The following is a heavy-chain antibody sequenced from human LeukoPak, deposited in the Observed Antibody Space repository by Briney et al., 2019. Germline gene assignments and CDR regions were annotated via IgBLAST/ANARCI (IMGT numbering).Heavy chain of an antibody. V-gene: IGHV3-69-1*01. CDR3: ARAKGSYSFDY. CDR2: ISSSSTI. CDR1: GGSFSGYY. Sequence: ETLSLTCAVYGGSFSGYYWSWIRQPPGKGLEWVSYISSSSTIYYADSVKGRFTIFRDNAKNSLYLQMNSLRAEDTAVYYCARAKGSYSFDYWGQGTLVTVSS. D-gene: IGHD3-10*01. J-gene: IGHJ4*02.